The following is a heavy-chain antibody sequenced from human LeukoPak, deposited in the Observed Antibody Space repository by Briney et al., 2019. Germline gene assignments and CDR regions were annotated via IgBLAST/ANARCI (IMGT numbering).Heavy chain of an antibody. CDR2: IIGSGGST. CDR1: GFTFSTYA. J-gene: IGHJ6*02. CDR3: ARDREQQLVLYHGMDV. Sequence: GGSLRLSCAASGFTFSTYAMSWVRQAPGQGLEWVSAIIGSGGSTYYADSVKGRFTISRDNSKNTLYLQMNSLRAEDTAVYYCARDREQQLVLYHGMDVWGQGTTVTVSS. V-gene: IGHV3-23*01. D-gene: IGHD6-13*01.